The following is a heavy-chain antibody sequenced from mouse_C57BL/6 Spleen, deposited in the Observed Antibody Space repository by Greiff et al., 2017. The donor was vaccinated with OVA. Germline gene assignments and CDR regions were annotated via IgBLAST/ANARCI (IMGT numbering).Heavy chain of an antibody. V-gene: IGHV1-81*01. J-gene: IGHJ4*01. CDR3: ARERFITTVVATDAMDY. CDR1: GYTFTSYG. D-gene: IGHD1-1*01. Sequence: QVQLKESGAELARPGASVKLSCKASGYTFTSYGISWVKQRTGQGLEWIGEIYPRSGNTYYNEKFKGKATLTADKSSSTAYMELRSLTSEDSAVYFCARERFITTVVATDAMDYWGQGTSVTVSS. CDR2: IYPRSGNT.